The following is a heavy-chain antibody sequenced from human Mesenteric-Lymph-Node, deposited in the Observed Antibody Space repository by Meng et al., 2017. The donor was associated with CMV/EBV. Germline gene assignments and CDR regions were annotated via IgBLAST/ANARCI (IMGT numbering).Heavy chain of an antibody. Sequence: GESLKISCAASGFTFSSYSMNWVRQAPGKVLEWVSSISSSSSYIYYADSVKGRFTISRDNAKNSLYLQMNSLRAEDTAVYYCARDLGDYAYFDYWGQGTLVTVSS. CDR2: ISSSSSYI. CDR1: GFTFSSYS. V-gene: IGHV3-21*01. J-gene: IGHJ4*02. D-gene: IGHD4-17*01. CDR3: ARDLGDYAYFDY.